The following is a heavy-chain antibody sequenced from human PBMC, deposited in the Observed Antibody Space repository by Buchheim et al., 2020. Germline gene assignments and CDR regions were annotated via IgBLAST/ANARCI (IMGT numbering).Heavy chain of an antibody. V-gene: IGHV1-69*12. CDR1: GGTFSSYA. Sequence: QVQLVQSGAEVKKPGSSVKVSCKASGGTFSSYAISWVRQAPGQGLEWMGGIIPIFGTANYAQKFQGRVTITADESTSTAYMELSSLRSEDTAVYYCARVFPSYSSGWYGNYYYYGMDVWGQGTT. CDR3: ARVFPSYSSGWYGNYYYYGMDV. CDR2: IIPIFGTA. J-gene: IGHJ6*02. D-gene: IGHD6-19*01.